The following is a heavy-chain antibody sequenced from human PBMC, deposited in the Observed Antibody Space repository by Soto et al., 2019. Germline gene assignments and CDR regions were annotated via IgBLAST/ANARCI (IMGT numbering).Heavy chain of an antibody. CDR3: AKDRFPPIAAAGVVDY. J-gene: IGHJ4*02. V-gene: IGHV3-23*01. D-gene: IGHD6-13*01. CDR1: GFTFSSYA. CDR2: ISGSGGST. Sequence: GGSLRLSCAASGFTFSSYAMSWVRQAPGKGLEWVSAISGSGGSTYYADSVKGRFTISRDNSKNTLYLQMNSLRAEDTALYYCAKDRFPPIAAAGVVDYWGQGTLVTVSS.